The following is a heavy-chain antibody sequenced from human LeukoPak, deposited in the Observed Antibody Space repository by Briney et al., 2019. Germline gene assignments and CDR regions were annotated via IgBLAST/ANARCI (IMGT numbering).Heavy chain of an antibody. D-gene: IGHD2-21*02. V-gene: IGHV3-23*01. CDR1: GFTFSSYA. CDR2: ISGSGGST. CDR3: AKDFWRAGTFMVTGILFDY. Sequence: PGGSLRLSCAASGFTFSSYAMSWVRQAPGKGLEWVSAISGSGGSTYYADSVKGRFTISRDNSKNTLYLQMNSLRAEDTAVYYCAKDFWRAGTFMVTGILFDYWGQGTLVTVSS. J-gene: IGHJ4*02.